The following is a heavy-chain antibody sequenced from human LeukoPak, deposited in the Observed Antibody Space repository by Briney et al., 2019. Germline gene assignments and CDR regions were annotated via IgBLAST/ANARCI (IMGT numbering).Heavy chain of an antibody. CDR1: GGSISSYY. Sequence: SETQSLTCTVSGGSISSYYWSWIWQPPGKGLEWIGYIYYSGSTNYNPSLKSRVTISVDTSKNQFSLKLSSVTAADTAVYYCARQGGGFWYFDLWGRGTLVSVSS. D-gene: IGHD2-15*01. CDR2: IYYSGST. J-gene: IGHJ2*01. CDR3: ARQGGGFWYFDL. V-gene: IGHV4-59*08.